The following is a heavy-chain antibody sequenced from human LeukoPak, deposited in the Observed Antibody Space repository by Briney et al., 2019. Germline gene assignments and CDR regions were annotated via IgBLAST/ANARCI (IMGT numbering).Heavy chain of an antibody. D-gene: IGHD6-6*01. J-gene: IGHJ4*02. V-gene: IGHV7-4-1*02. Sequence: ASVKVSCKASGYTFISYVMTWVRQASGQGREWMGWINTNTGNPTYAQGFTGRFVFSLDSSVSTAYLQISSLKAEDTAVYYCARAHSYSTSSLPGYWGQGTLVTVSS. CDR2: INTNTGNP. CDR3: ARAHSYSTSSLPGY. CDR1: GYTFISYV.